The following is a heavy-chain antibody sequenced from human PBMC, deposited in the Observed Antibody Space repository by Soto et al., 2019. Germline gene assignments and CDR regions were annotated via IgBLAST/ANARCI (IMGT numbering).Heavy chain of an antibody. CDR2: IIPLSDTT. V-gene: IGHV1-69*01. CDR3: ARSQGSSTSLEIYYYYSYGMDV. CDR1: GGTFSSYA. J-gene: IGHJ6*02. D-gene: IGHD2-2*01. Sequence: QVQLVQSGAEVKKPGSSVKVSCKASGGTFSSYAISWVRQAPGQGLEWMGGIIPLSDTTNYAQKFQGRVTITADASTSTAYMELSSLRSEDTAVYYCARSQGSSTSLEIYYYYSYGMDVWGQGTTVTVSS.